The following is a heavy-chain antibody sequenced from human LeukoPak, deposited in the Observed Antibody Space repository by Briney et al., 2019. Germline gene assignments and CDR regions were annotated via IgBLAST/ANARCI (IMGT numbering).Heavy chain of an antibody. J-gene: IGHJ6*03. Sequence: GGTLRLSCAASGFTFSSYWMHWVRQAPGKGLVWVSRINSDGSSTSYADSVKGRFTISRDNAKNTLYLQMNSLRAEDTAVYYCARGPYSSSPYYYMDVWGKGTTVTVSS. CDR2: INSDGSST. CDR1: GFTFSSYW. CDR3: ARGPYSSSPYYYMDV. D-gene: IGHD6-6*01. V-gene: IGHV3-74*01.